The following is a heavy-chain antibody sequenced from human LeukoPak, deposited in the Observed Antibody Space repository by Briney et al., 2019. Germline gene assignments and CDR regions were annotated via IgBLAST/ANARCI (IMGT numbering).Heavy chain of an antibody. D-gene: IGHD3-22*01. CDR2: INHSGGT. CDR1: GGSFSGYS. CDR3: ARVLSEVVTMIVSAPHGAFDI. Sequence: SETLSLTCAVYGGSFSGYSWNWIRQPPVKGLEWIGEINHSGGTNYNPSLKSRVTISVDTSKNQFSLKLSSVTAADTAVYYCARVLSEVVTMIVSAPHGAFDIWGQGTMVTVSS. J-gene: IGHJ3*02. V-gene: IGHV4-34*01.